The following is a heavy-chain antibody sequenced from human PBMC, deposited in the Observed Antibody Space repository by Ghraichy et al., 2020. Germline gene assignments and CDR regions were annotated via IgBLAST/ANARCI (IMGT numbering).Heavy chain of an antibody. Sequence: PETLSLTCSVSGDSISSYYWTWIRQPPGKGLEWIGYLHYRGNTKYHPSLKSRVTTSVDTSKNQFSLRLSSVTAADTAVYYCARHHDYSGSQSDAFDIWGQGTMVTVSS. J-gene: IGHJ3*02. D-gene: IGHD1-26*01. CDR3: ARHHDYSGSQSDAFDI. V-gene: IGHV4-59*08. CDR2: LHYRGNT. CDR1: GDSISSYY.